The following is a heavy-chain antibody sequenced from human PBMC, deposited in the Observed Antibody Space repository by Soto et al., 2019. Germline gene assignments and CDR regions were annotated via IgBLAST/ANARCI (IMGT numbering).Heavy chain of an antibody. J-gene: IGHJ6*03. Sequence: GGSLRLSCAASGFTFSSYAMSWVRQAPGKGLEWVSAISGSGGSTYYADSVKGRFTISRDNSKNTLYLQMNSLRAEDTAVYYCARQTRPLGYCSGGSCYSGNYYYYYYMDVWGKGTTVTVSS. CDR3: ARQTRPLGYCSGGSCYSGNYYYYYYMDV. CDR2: ISGSGGST. D-gene: IGHD2-15*01. V-gene: IGHV3-23*01. CDR1: GFTFSSYA.